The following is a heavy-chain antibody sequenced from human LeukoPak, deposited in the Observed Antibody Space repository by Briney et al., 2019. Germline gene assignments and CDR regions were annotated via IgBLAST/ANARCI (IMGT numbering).Heavy chain of an antibody. Sequence: PGGSLRLSCAASGFTFSSYAMHWVRQAPGKGLEWVAVISYDGSNKYYADSVKGRFTISRDNSKNTLYLQMNSLRAEDTAVYYCARDRSKIVVTLDAFDIWGQGTMVTVSS. CDR3: ARDRSKIVVTLDAFDI. D-gene: IGHD3-22*01. J-gene: IGHJ3*02. CDR2: ISYDGSNK. CDR1: GFTFSSYA. V-gene: IGHV3-30-3*01.